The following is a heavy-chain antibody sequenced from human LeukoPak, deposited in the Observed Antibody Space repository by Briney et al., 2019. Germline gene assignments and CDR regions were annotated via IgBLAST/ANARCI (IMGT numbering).Heavy chain of an antibody. Sequence: GGSLRLSCAASGFTFSSYAMSWVRQAPGKGLEWVSTITTSGGTYYADSVKGRFTISRDNSKNTLYLQMNSLRAEDTAVYYCAKDGVRQTTVTYYFDYWGQGTLITVSS. V-gene: IGHV3-23*01. D-gene: IGHD4-17*01. CDR3: AKDGVRQTTVTYYFDY. J-gene: IGHJ4*02. CDR2: ITTSGGT. CDR1: GFTFSSYA.